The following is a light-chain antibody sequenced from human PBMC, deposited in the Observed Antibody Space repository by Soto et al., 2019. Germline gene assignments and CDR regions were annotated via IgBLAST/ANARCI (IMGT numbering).Light chain of an antibody. CDR3: SSYTTSNTRQIV. CDR2: DVS. CDR1: SSDVGRYNY. V-gene: IGLV2-14*03. J-gene: IGLJ1*01. Sequence: QSALTQPASVSGSPGQSITISCTGTSSDVGRYNYVSWYQHHPGKAPKLMIYDVSNRPSGVSNRFSGSKSGNTASLTISGLQPEDEADYYCSSYTTSNTRQIVLGTGTKVTVL.